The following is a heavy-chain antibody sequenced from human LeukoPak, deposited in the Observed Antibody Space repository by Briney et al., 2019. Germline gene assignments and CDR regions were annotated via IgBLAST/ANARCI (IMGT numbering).Heavy chain of an antibody. CDR1: GYTLTSYD. CDR3: ARGSSITIFGVVIKHYMDV. V-gene: IGHV1-8*01. D-gene: IGHD3-3*01. J-gene: IGHJ6*03. Sequence: ASVKVSCKASGYTLTSYDINWVRQATGRGLEWMGWMNPNSGNTGYAQKFQGRVTMTRNTSISTAYMELSSLRSEDTAVYYCARGSSITIFGVVIKHYMDVWGKGTTVTVSS. CDR2: MNPNSGNT.